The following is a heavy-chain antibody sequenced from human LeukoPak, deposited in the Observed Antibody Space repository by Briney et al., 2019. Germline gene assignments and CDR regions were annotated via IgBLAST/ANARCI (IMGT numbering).Heavy chain of an antibody. CDR3: ARAMVRGVIGPPFDY. V-gene: IGHV1-2*02. J-gene: IGHJ4*02. CDR2: INPNIGGT. D-gene: IGHD3-10*01. CDR1: GYTFTRHY. Sequence: ASVKVSCKASGYTFTRHYIHWVRQPPGQGLEWMAWINPNIGGTNYAQNFQGRVTMTRDTSIITAYMELSSLRSDDTAVYYCARAMVRGVIGPPFDYWGQGTLVTVSS.